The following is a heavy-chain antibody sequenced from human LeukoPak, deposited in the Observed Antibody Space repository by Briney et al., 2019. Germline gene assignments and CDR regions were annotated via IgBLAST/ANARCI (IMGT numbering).Heavy chain of an antibody. V-gene: IGHV3-21*04. CDR2: ISSSSSYI. J-gene: IGHJ6*03. CDR1: GFTFSSYS. CDR3: AKRRGLELLYYYYMDV. Sequence: GGSLRLSCAASGFTFSSYSMNWVRQAPGKGLEWVSSISSSSSYIYYADSVKGRFTISRDNAKNSLYLQMNSLRAEDTAVYYCAKRRGLELLYYYYMDVWGKGTTVTVSS. D-gene: IGHD1-7*01.